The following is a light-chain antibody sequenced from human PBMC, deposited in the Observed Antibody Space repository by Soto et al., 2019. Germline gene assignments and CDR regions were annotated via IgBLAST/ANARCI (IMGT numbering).Light chain of an antibody. J-gene: IGKJ1*01. CDR3: QQYNSWPET. CDR1: QSVRSS. Sequence: EIGMTQSPGTLSVSPGERATLFCRASQSVRSSLAWYQQKPGQAPRLFIYDASTRATGIPARFSGSGSGTEFTLTISSLQSEDFAVYYCQQYNSWPETFGQGTKVEIK. CDR2: DAS. V-gene: IGKV3-15*01.